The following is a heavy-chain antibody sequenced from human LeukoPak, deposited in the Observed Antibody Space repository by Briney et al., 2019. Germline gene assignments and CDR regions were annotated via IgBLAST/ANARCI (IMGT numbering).Heavy chain of an antibody. D-gene: IGHD3-16*01. J-gene: IGHJ6*02. CDR2: IISSSSTI. Sequence: GGSLRLSCVASGFNFNTYSMNWVRQAPGKGLEWISYIISSSSTIYYADSVKGRFTISRDNAKNSLYLQMNSLRADDTAVYYCARDRVGGRYYYGMDVWGLGTTVTVSS. CDR3: ARDRVGGRYYYGMDV. CDR1: GFNFNTYS. V-gene: IGHV3-48*04.